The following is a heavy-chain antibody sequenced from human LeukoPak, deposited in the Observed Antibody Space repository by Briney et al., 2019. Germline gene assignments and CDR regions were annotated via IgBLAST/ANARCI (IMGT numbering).Heavy chain of an antibody. CDR1: GFTFSSYW. CDR2: IKQDGSEK. D-gene: IGHD3-9*01. J-gene: IGHJ4*02. CDR3: ARARYLDWDDFDY. V-gene: IGHV3-7*01. Sequence: GGSLRLSCAASGFTFSSYWMSWVRQAPGKGLEWVANIKQDGSEKYYVDSVKGRFTISRDNAKNSLYLQMNSLRAEDTAVYYCARARYLDWDDFDYWGQGTLVTVSS.